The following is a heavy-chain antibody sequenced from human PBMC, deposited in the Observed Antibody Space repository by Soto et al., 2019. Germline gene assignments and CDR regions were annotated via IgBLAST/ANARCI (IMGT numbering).Heavy chain of an antibody. V-gene: IGHV3-23*01. CDR2: LNGSGGST. J-gene: IGHJ4*02. Sequence: PGGSLRRSFAASGFTFSNYAMTWVRQAPGKGLEWVSGLNGSGGSTSSADSVKGRFAISRDNSNNTLYLQMNNLRDGDTAVYYCARGFSAGKGSPQEFWAQGTLDTVSS. CDR3: ARGFSAGKGSPQEF. CDR1: GFTFSNYA. D-gene: IGHD3-10*01.